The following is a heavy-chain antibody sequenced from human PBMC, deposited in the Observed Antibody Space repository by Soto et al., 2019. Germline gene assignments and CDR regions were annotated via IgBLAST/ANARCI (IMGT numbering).Heavy chain of an antibody. J-gene: IGHJ4*02. CDR3: ARDEVVARPLDY. CDR2: IWYDGSNK. D-gene: IGHD5-12*01. Sequence: QVQLVESGGGVVQPGRSLRLSCAASGFTFSSYGMHWVRQAPGKGLEWVAVIWYDGSNKYYADSVKGRFTISRDNSKNTLYLQMNSLRAEDTAVYYCARDEVVARPLDYWGQGTLVTVSS. V-gene: IGHV3-33*01. CDR1: GFTFSSYG.